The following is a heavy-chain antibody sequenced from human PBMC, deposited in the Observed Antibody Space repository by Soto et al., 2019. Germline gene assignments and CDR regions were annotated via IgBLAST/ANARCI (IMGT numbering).Heavy chain of an antibody. CDR3: AMTTQSYYYYGMDV. CDR1: GHTFTSYG. D-gene: IGHD4-17*01. J-gene: IGHJ6*02. V-gene: IGHV1-18*04. CDR2: ISAYNGNT. Sequence: ASVKVSCKASGHTFTSYGISWVRQAPGQGLEWMGWISAYNGNTNYAQKLQGRVTMTTDTSTSTAYMELRSLRSDDTAVYYCAMTTQSYYYYGMDVWGQGTTVTVSS.